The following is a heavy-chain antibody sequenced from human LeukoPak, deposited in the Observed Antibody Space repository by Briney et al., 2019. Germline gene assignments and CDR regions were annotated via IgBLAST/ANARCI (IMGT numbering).Heavy chain of an antibody. CDR1: GFTFSSYS. CDR2: ISSSSSYI. D-gene: IGHD3-3*01. V-gene: IGHV3-21*01. Sequence: GGSLRLSCAASGFTFSSYSMNWVRQAPGKGLEWVSSISSSSSYIYYADSVKGRFTTSRDNAKNSLYLQMNSLRAEDTAVYYCARDYTIFGVVIPLYDYWGQGTLVTVSS. CDR3: ARDYTIFGVVIPLYDY. J-gene: IGHJ4*02.